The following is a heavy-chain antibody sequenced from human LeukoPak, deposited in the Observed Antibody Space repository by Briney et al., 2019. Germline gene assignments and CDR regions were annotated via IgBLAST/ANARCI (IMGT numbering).Heavy chain of an antibody. CDR3: ARRGYCSGGSCYYFDY. J-gene: IGHJ4*02. V-gene: IGHV3-21*01. CDR1: GFTFSSCS. Sequence: GGSLRLSCAASGFTFSSCSMNWVRQAPGKGLEWVSSISSSSSYIYYADSVKGRFTISRDNAKNSLYLQMNSLRAEDTAVYYCARRGYCSGGSCYYFDYWGQGTLVTVSS. D-gene: IGHD2-15*01. CDR2: ISSSSSYI.